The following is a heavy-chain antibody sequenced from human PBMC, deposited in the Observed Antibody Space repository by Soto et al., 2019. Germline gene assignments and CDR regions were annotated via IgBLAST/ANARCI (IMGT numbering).Heavy chain of an antibody. J-gene: IGHJ4*02. D-gene: IGHD5-12*01. CDR2: IHNSGST. CDR1: GDSIIGYH. Sequence: PSETLSLTCTVSGDSIIGYHWNWILQPPWKGVEWIGYIHNSGSTTYNSSLKSRVTISIDTSKKQSSLKLTSVTAADTAVYYCARDPVDGYAFFDHWGQGTLVTVSS. CDR3: ARDPVDGYAFFDH. V-gene: IGHV4-59*01.